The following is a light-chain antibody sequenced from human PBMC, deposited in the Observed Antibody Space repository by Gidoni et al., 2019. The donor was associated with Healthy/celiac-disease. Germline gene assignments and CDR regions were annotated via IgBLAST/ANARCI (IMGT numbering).Light chain of an antibody. V-gene: IGKV4-1*01. CDR2: WAS. J-gene: IGKJ2*01. CDR3: QQYYSIPYT. Sequence: DIVMTQSPDSLAVSLGERATINCKSSQSVLYSSNNKNYLAWYQQKPGQPPKLLIYWASTRESGVPDRFSGSGSGTAFTLTISSLQAEDVAVYYCQQYYSIPYTFXXXTKLEIK. CDR1: QSVLYSSNNKNY.